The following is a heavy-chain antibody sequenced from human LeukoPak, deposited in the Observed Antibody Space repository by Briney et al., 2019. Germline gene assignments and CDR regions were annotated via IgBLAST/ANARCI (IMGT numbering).Heavy chain of an antibody. V-gene: IGHV4-59*01. Sequence: SETLSLTCTVSGGSINIYYCNWIRQPPGKGLEWIGYIYHSGSTNYNPSLKSRVTISLDTSKNQFSLKLTSVTAADTAIYYCARVGGMTTINNAAFDIWGQGTMVTVSS. J-gene: IGHJ3*02. CDR2: IYHSGST. CDR1: GGSINIYY. D-gene: IGHD5-24*01. CDR3: ARVGGMTTINNAAFDI.